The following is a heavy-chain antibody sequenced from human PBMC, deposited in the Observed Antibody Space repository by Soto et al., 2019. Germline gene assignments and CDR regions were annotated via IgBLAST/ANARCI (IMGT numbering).Heavy chain of an antibody. CDR1: GGYISSGDYY. V-gene: IGHV4-30-4*01. J-gene: IGHJ3*02. Sequence: SETLSLTCTVSGGYISSGDYYWSWIRQPPGKGLEWIGYIYYSGSTYYNPSLKSRVTISVDNAKNSLYLQMNSLRAEDTAVYYCARDSNYYDSRDQLGRAFDIWGQGTMVTVSS. CDR2: IYYSGST. CDR3: ARDSNYYDSRDQLGRAFDI. D-gene: IGHD3-22*01.